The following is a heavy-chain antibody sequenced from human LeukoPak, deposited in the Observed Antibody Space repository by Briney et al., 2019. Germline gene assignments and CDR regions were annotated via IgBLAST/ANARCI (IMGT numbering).Heavy chain of an antibody. CDR2: VYYDGST. J-gene: IGHJ4*02. V-gene: IGHV4-39*01. CDR3: ARRSDSGSDDGEDYFDY. D-gene: IGHD1-26*01. CDR1: GGSIYSTTYY. Sequence: SATLSLPCTVSGGSIYSTTYYWGWIRQPPGKGLEWIGSVYYDGSTYYNPSLKSRVTISVDTSKNQFSLKLISVTAADTAVYFCARRSDSGSDDGEDYFDYWGQGTLVTVSS.